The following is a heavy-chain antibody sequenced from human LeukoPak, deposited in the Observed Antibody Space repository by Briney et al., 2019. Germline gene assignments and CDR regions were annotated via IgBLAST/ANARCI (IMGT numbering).Heavy chain of an antibody. J-gene: IGHJ4*02. CDR2: ISYDGSNK. Sequence: GGSLRLSCAASGFTFSSYGMHWVRQAPGKGLEWVAVISYDGSNKYYADSVKGRFTISRDNSKNTLYLQMNSLRAEDTAVYYCAKDPRYGGLPKYYFDYWGQGTLVTVSS. CDR3: AKDPRYGGLPKYYFDY. D-gene: IGHD4-23*01. V-gene: IGHV3-30*18. CDR1: GFTFSSYG.